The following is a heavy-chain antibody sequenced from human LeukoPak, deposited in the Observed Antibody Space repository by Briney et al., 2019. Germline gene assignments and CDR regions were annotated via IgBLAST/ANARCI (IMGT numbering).Heavy chain of an antibody. D-gene: IGHD3-16*01. CDR1: GYTFTRYG. CDR3: ARVRDWGAFDI. CDR2: ISAYKGKT. Sequence: KVSCKGSGYTFTRYGISWVREAHGQGVEGMGWISAYKGKTKYAQKLQGRVTMNADTYWSKAYMEVRSLRSDDTAVYYCARVRDWGAFDIWGQGTMATVSS. V-gene: IGHV1-18*01. J-gene: IGHJ3*02.